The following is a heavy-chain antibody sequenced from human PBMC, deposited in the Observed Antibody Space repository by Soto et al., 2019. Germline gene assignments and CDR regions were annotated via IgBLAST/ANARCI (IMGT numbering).Heavy chain of an antibody. D-gene: IGHD2-8*01. CDR3: ARVRCFNGLCHTADYGMDV. CDR1: GDVFRSYG. CDR2: IIPISGTT. V-gene: IGHV1-69*13. Sequence: SVKVSCKASGDVFRSYGINWVRQAPGQGLEWMGGIIPISGTTNYAQKFQGRVAITADESTDTVYMELSRLRSEDTAVYFCARVRCFNGLCHTADYGMDVWGQGTTVPVSS. J-gene: IGHJ6*02.